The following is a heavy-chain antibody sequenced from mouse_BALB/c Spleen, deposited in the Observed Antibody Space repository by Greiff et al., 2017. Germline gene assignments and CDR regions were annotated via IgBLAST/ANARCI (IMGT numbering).Heavy chain of an antibody. CDR3: ARSAVYGKGDWWYFDV. CDR2: IYPGDGST. CDR1: GYTFTSYD. J-gene: IGHJ1*01. V-gene: IGHV1S56*01. Sequence: VKLMESGPELVKPGASVKISCKASGYTFTSYDINWVKQRPGQGLEWIGWIYPGDGSTKYNEKFKGKATLTADKSSSTAYMQLSSLTSENSAVYFCARSAVYGKGDWWYFDVWGAGTTVTVSS. D-gene: IGHD2-1*01.